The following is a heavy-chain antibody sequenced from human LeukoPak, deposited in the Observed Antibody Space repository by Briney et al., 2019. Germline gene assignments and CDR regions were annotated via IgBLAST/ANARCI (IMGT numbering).Heavy chain of an antibody. CDR2: VNSDGGST. D-gene: IGHD4-11*01. J-gene: IGHJ4*02. CDR3: AKGISNPDY. V-gene: IGHV3-23*01. Sequence: GGSLRLSCAASGFTFSSYAMSWVRQAPGKGLGWVSGVNSDGGSTYYADSVRGRFTISRDNSKNTLYLQMNSLRAEDTAVYYCAKGISNPDYWGQGTLVTVSS. CDR1: GFTFSSYA.